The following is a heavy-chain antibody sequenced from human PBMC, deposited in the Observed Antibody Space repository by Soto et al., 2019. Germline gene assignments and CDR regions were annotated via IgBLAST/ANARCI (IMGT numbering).Heavy chain of an antibody. CDR2: ISYDGSNK. V-gene: IGHV3-30*18. J-gene: IGHJ4*02. Sequence: GGSLRLSCAASGFTFSSYGMHWVRQAPGKGLEWVAVISYDGSNKYYADSVKGRFTISRDNSKNTLYLQMNSLRAEDTAVYYCAKDRRASGYSYGVDYWGQGTLVTVSS. CDR3: AKDRRASGYSYGVDY. CDR1: GFTFSSYG. D-gene: IGHD5-18*01.